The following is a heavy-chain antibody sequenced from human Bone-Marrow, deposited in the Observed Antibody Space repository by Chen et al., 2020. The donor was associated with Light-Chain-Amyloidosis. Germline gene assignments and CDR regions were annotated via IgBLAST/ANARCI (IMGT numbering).Heavy chain of an antibody. J-gene: IGHJ4*02. V-gene: IGHV3-21*02. D-gene: IGHD3-3*01. CDR3: ARVPRFFYDHSEYYSDH. CDR1: GFTFSTHS. Sequence: EVQLVESGGGLFKPGGSLRLSCAASGFTFSTHSMNWVRQAPGGGLEWVSTISSSGHYIYYADSLKGRFTISRDNTRNSLYLQVSNLRAEDTAVYYCARVPRFFYDHSEYYSDHWGRGTLVTVSS. CDR2: ISSSGHYI.